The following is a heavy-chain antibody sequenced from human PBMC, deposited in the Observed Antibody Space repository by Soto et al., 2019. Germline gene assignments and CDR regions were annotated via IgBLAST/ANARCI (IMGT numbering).Heavy chain of an antibody. CDR1: VFTFSSYA. V-gene: IGHV3-30*04. J-gene: IGHJ3*02. Sequence: QVQLVESGGGVVQPGRSLRLSCAASVFTFSSYAMHWVRQAPGKGLEWVAVISYDGSIKYYADSVRGRFTISRDNSKNTLYLQMNSLRAEDTALFYCAKEAAATGGIGASDIWGQGTLVSVSS. CDR3: AKEAAATGGIGASDI. D-gene: IGHD1-26*01. CDR2: ISYDGSIK.